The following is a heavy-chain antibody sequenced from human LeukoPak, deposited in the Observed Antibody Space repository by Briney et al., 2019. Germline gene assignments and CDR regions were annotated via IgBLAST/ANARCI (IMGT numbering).Heavy chain of an antibody. CDR1: GFTFRSYG. D-gene: IGHD6-13*01. CDR2: ISYDGSYK. J-gene: IGHJ4*02. V-gene: IGHV3-30*18. Sequence: GGSLRLSCAASGFTFRSYGMHWVRQAPGKGLEWVAVISYDGSYKYYTDSVKGRFTISRDNSKNTLHLQMNSLRADDTAVYYCAKSLSDGYDYWGQGTPVTVSS. CDR3: AKSLSDGYDY.